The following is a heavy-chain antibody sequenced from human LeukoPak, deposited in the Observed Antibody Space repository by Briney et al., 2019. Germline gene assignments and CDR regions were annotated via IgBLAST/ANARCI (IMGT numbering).Heavy chain of an antibody. CDR1: GYTFTSYD. Sequence: ASVKVSCKASGYTFTSYDINWVRQATGQGLEWMGWMNPNSGNTGYAQKFQGRVTMTRNTSISTAYMELSSLRSEDTAVYYCARGRVTGYYFGGEIIDYWGQGTLVTVSS. J-gene: IGHJ4*02. CDR3: ARGRVTGYYFGGEIIDY. V-gene: IGHV1-8*01. D-gene: IGHD3-9*01. CDR2: MNPNSGNT.